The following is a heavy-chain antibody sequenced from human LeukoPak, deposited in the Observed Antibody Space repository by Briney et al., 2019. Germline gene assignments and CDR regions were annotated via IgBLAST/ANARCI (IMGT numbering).Heavy chain of an antibody. Sequence: ASVKVFCKASGYTFTGYYMHWVRQAPGQGLEWMGWINPNSGGTNYAQKFQGRVTMTRDTSISTAYMELSRLRSDDTAVYYCASSKRLPYYYYGMDVWGQGTTVTVSS. D-gene: IGHD3-3*02. CDR3: ASSKRLPYYYYGMDV. V-gene: IGHV1-2*02. J-gene: IGHJ6*02. CDR1: GYTFTGYY. CDR2: INPNSGGT.